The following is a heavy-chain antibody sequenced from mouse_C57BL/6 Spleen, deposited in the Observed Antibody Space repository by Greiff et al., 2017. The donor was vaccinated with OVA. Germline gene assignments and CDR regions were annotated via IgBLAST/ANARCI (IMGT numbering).Heavy chain of an antibody. D-gene: IGHD3-3*01. V-gene: IGHV1-52*01. J-gene: IGHJ2*01. Sequence: QVQLKESGAELVRPGSSVKLSCKASGYTFTSYWMHWVKQRPIQGLEWIGNIDPSDSETHYNQKFKDKATLTVDKSSSTAYMQLSSLTSEDSAVYYCAREGGRGYFDYWGQGTTLTVSS. CDR1: GYTFTSYW. CDR3: AREGGRGYFDY. CDR2: IDPSDSET.